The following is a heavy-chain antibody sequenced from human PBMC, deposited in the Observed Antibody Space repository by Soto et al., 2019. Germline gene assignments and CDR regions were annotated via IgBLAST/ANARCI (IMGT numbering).Heavy chain of an antibody. Sequence: GGSLRLSSGASGFTFTRYSMNWFRQAPGKGLEWVSSISSTTNYIYYGDSMKGRFTISRDNAKNSLYLEMNSLRAEDTAVYYCARESEDLTSNFDYWGQGTLVTVSS. CDR3: ARESEDLTSNFDY. CDR2: ISSTTNYI. CDR1: GFTFTRYS. J-gene: IGHJ4*02. V-gene: IGHV3-21*06.